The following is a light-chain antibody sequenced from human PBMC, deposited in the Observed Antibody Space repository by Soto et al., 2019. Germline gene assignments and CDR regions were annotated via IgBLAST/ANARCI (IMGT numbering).Light chain of an antibody. J-gene: IGKJ1*01. Sequence: DIQMTQSPSSVSASVGDRVTITCRASQGVSSWVAWYQQKPGKAPKLLIYAATYLRSGVPSRFSGSGSGTEFTLTIDGLQPDDFATYFCHQIHTTPWTFGQGTEVEIK. CDR2: AAT. V-gene: IGKV1-12*01. CDR3: HQIHTTPWT. CDR1: QGVSSW.